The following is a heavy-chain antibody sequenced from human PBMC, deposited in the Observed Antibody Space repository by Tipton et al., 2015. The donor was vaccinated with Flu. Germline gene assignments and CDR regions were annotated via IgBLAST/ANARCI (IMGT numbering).Heavy chain of an antibody. CDR2: IHRSGST. J-gene: IGHJ4*02. Sequence: TLSLTCAVSGDSISSDYFWGWIRQPPGKGLEWIATIHRSGSTYYNPSLKSRVTISVDTSWNQFSLKLSSVTAADTAVYYCARHTGDSVRGIVDYWGQGTLVTVSS. CDR1: GDSISSDYF. D-gene: IGHD3-10*02. V-gene: IGHV4-38-2*01. CDR3: ARHTGDSVRGIVDY.